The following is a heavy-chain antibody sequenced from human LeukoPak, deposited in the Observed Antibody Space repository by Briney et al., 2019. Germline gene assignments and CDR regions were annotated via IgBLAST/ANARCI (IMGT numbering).Heavy chain of an antibody. D-gene: IGHD6-19*01. CDR1: GYSFTDYY. V-gene: IGHV1-2*02. J-gene: IGHJ4*02. Sequence: ASVKVSCKASGYSFTDYYMHWARQAPGQGLEWMGWINPNSGSTNYAQNFQGRVTMTRDTSISAAHMELSNLRSDDTALYYCARGRGIAVANDYYLNDYWGQGTLVTVSS. CDR3: ARGRGIAVANDYYLNDY. CDR2: INPNSGST.